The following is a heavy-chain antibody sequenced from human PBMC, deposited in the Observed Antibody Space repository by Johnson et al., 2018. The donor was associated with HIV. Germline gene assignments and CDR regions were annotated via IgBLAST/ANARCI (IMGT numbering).Heavy chain of an antibody. CDR2: INWNGGRT. Sequence: VQLVESGGGVVRPGGSLRPSCAVAGFRFDAYGMSWVRPAPGKGLEWISTINWNGGRTGYVDSLKGRFTISRDNTKNSLYLQMDSLRPEDTALYYCVRGGLGYQNFHDPFDVWGQGTVVTVSS. J-gene: IGHJ3*01. D-gene: IGHD3-16*02. CDR1: GFRFDAYG. CDR3: VRGGLGYQNFHDPFDV. V-gene: IGHV3-20*04.